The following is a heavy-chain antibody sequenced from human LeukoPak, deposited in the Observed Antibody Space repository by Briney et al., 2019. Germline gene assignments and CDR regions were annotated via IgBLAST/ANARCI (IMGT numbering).Heavy chain of an antibody. CDR3: ARDQRDYYDSSGYAFDY. J-gene: IGHJ4*02. CDR1: GFTFSSYA. D-gene: IGHD3-22*01. Sequence: GGSLRLSCAASGFTFSSYAMHWVRQAPGKGLEWVAVISYDGSNKYYADSVRGRFTISRDNAKNSLYLQMNSLRAEDTAVYYCARDQRDYYDSSGYAFDYWGQGTLVTVSS. CDR2: ISYDGSNK. V-gene: IGHV3-30-3*01.